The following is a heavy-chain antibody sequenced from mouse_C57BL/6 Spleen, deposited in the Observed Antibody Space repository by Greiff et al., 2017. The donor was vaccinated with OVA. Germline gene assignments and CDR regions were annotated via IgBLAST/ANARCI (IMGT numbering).Heavy chain of an antibody. CDR1: GFTFSNYW. J-gene: IGHJ4*01. CDR2: IRLKSDNYAT. V-gene: IGHV6-3*01. CDR3: TYGNFYYYAMDY. Sequence: EVQLVESGGGLVQPGGSMKLSCVASGFTFSNYWMNWVRQSPEKGLEWVAQIRLKSDNYATHYAESVKGRFTISSDDSKSSVYLQMNNLRAEDTGIYYCTYGNFYYYAMDYWGQGTSVTVSS. D-gene: IGHD2-1*01.